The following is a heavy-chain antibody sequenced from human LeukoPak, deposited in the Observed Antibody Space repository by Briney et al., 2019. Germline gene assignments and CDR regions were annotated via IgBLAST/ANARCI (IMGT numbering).Heavy chain of an antibody. CDR3: ARDRNYYDSSGSPNNWFDP. CDR2: INPSGGST. J-gene: IGHJ5*02. D-gene: IGHD3-22*01. V-gene: IGHV1-46*01. Sequence: ASVKVSCKASGYTFTSCYMHWVRQAPGQGLEWMGIINPSGGSTSYAQKFQGRVTMTRDTSTSTVYMELSSLRSEDTAVYYCARDRNYYDSSGSPNNWFDPWGQGTLVTVSS. CDR1: GYTFTSCY.